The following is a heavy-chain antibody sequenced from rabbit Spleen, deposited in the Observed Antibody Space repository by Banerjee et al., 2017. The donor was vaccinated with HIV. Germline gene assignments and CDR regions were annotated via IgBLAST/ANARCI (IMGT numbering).Heavy chain of an antibody. V-gene: IGHV1S45*01. CDR3: ARDAAGREDFNL. J-gene: IGHJ4*01. Sequence: LEESGGGLVKPGGTLTLTCTVSGFSFSSNWICWVRQAPGKGLEWIGIIYAAKGSTDYASWVNGRFTISKTSSTTVTLHMTSLTVADTATYFCARDAAGREDFNLWGPGTLVTVS. CDR1: GFSFSSNW. CDR2: IYAAKGST. D-gene: IGHD4-2*01.